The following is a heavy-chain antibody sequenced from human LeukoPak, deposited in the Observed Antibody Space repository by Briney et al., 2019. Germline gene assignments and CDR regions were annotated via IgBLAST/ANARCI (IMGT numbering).Heavy chain of an antibody. CDR2: IYSGGST. J-gene: IGHJ4*02. CDR1: GFTVSSNY. V-gene: IGHV3-53*01. D-gene: IGHD6-19*01. Sequence: GGSLRLSCAASGFTVSSNYMSWVRQRPGKGLEWVSVIYSGGSTYYADSVKGRFTISRDNSKNTLYLQMNSLRAEDTAVYYCARGISGWIFDYWGQGTLVTVSS. CDR3: ARGISGWIFDY.